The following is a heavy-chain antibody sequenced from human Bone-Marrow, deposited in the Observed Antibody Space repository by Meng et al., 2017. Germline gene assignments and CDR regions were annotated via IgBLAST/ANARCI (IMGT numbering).Heavy chain of an antibody. V-gene: IGHV4-4*02. Sequence: VPLPEAGPGLGKPSGTLSLTCAVSGGSISSRNWWSWVRQPPGKGLEWIGEIYHSGSTNYNPSLKSRVTISVDKSKNQFSLKLSSVTAADTAVYYCARGQYFSWWELLPAFWFDPWGQGTLVTVSS. D-gene: IGHD1-26*01. CDR3: ARGQYFSWWELLPAFWFDP. CDR2: IYHSGST. J-gene: IGHJ5*02. CDR1: GGSISSRNW.